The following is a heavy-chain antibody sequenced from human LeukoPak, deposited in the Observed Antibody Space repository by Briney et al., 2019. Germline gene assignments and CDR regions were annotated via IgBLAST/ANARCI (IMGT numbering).Heavy chain of an antibody. CDR1: GYTFTSYG. CDR2: ISAYNGNT. CDR3: ARDLWSIAAAGTSEYFQH. J-gene: IGHJ1*01. D-gene: IGHD6-13*01. Sequence: WASVKVSCKASGYTFTSYGISWVRQAPGQGLEWMGWISAYNGNTNYAQKLQGRVTMTTDTSTSTAYMELRSLRSDDTAVYYCARDLWSIAAAGTSEYFQHWGQGTLVTVSS. V-gene: IGHV1-18*01.